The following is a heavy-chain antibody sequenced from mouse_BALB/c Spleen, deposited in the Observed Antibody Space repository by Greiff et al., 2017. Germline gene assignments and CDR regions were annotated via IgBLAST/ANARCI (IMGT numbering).Heavy chain of an antibody. CDR2: IWAGGST. J-gene: IGHJ4*01. Sequence: VKLVESGPGLVAPSQSLSITCTVSGFSLTSYGVHWVRQPPGKGLEWLGVIWAGGSTNYNSALMSRLSISKDNSKSQVFFKMNSLQADDTAIYYCARNSPAMDYWGQGTSVTVSS. V-gene: IGHV2-9*02. CDR1: GFSLTSYG. CDR3: ARNSPAMDY.